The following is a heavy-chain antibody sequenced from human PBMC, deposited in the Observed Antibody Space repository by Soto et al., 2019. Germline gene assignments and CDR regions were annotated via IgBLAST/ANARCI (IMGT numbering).Heavy chain of an antibody. D-gene: IGHD2-2*01. CDR3: ARPSYALNWDFHYGMQV. CDR2: INQSGNT. Sequence: SETLSLTCAVSGGSFSGYYWTWIRQIPVKVLEWIGEINQSGNTKYNPSLMSRVTMSVDTSRNQFSLKLRSVTAADTAVYYCARPSYALNWDFHYGMQVWGQGTSVTVSS. J-gene: IGHJ6*02. V-gene: IGHV4-34*01. CDR1: GGSFSGYY.